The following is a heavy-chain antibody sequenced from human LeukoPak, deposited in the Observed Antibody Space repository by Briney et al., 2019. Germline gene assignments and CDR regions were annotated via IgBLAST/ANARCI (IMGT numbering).Heavy chain of an antibody. Sequence: SETLSLTCTVSGGSISSGGYYWSWIRQPPGKGLEWIGYIYHSGSTYYNPSLKSRVTISVDRSKNQFSLKLSSVTAADTAVYFCARVVRVGSSDYYHDYWGQGTLVTVSS. D-gene: IGHD3-22*01. J-gene: IGHJ4*02. CDR1: GGSISSGGYY. V-gene: IGHV4-30-2*01. CDR2: IYHSGST. CDR3: ARVVRVGSSDYYHDY.